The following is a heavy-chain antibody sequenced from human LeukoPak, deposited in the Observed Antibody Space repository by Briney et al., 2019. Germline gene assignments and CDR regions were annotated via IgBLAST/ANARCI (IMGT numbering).Heavy chain of an antibody. Sequence: ASVKVSCKASGYTFTSYGVNWVRQAPGQGLEWMGWINTNTGNPTYAQGFTGRFVFSLDTSVSTAYLQISSLKAEDTAVYYCARRSVIYGSGSWFGYWGQGTLVTVSS. CDR3: ARRSVIYGSGSWFGY. J-gene: IGHJ4*02. CDR2: INTNTGNP. V-gene: IGHV7-4-1*02. CDR1: GYTFTSYG. D-gene: IGHD3-10*01.